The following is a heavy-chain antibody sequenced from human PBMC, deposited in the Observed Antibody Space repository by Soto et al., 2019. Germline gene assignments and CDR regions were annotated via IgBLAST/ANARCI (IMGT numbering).Heavy chain of an antibody. Sequence: SETLSLTCTVSGGSISSGGYYWSWIRQHPGKGLEWIGYIYNSGSTYYNPSLRSRLTISIDTSKNQFSLTLSSVTAADTAVYYCARVSAALAVDYWGQGTLVTGSS. CDR3: ARVSAALAVDY. V-gene: IGHV4-31*03. D-gene: IGHD6-19*01. CDR1: GGSISSGGYY. CDR2: IYNSGST. J-gene: IGHJ4*02.